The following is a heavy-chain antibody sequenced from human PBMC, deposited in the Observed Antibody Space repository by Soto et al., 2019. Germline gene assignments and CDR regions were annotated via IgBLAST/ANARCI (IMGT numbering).Heavy chain of an antibody. CDR2: IIPIFGAA. J-gene: IGHJ4*02. Sequence: ASVKVSCKASGDTFTDYYIHWVRQAPGQGLEWMGGIIPIFGAANYAQKFQGRVTITADESTSTVYMELRSLRSDDTAVYYCATMGTPATGLYYFNYWGQGTLVTVSS. V-gene: IGHV1-69*13. CDR1: GDTFTDYY. CDR3: ATMGTPATGLYYFNY. D-gene: IGHD1-7*01.